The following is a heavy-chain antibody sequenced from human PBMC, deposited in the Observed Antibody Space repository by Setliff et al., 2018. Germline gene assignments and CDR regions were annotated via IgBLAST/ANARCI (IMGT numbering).Heavy chain of an antibody. D-gene: IGHD1-20*01. V-gene: IGHV4-39*01. CDR2: IYDSGKT. J-gene: IGHJ4*02. CDR1: GGSISSTTYY. CDR3: ASCRFQVPYKY. Sequence: PSETLSLTCTVSGGSISSTTYYWGWIRQPPGKGLEWIGTIYDSGKTYYNPSLKSRVTISVDTSKNQFSLKLNSVTAADTGVDYCASCRFQVPYKYWGQGTLVTVSS.